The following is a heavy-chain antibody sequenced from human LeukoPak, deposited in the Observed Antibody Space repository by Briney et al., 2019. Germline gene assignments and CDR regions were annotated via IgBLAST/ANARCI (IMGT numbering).Heavy chain of an antibody. Sequence: ASVTVSCTASGYTFANYYMHWVRQAPGQGLEWMGMINPSGGRTTYAQKFQGRVTMTRDTSTSTVYMELSSLRSEDTAVYYCATDPPYDSSGYAYWGQGTLVTVSS. J-gene: IGHJ4*02. CDR2: INPSGGRT. V-gene: IGHV1-46*01. CDR1: GYTFANYY. CDR3: ATDPPYDSSGYAY. D-gene: IGHD3-22*01.